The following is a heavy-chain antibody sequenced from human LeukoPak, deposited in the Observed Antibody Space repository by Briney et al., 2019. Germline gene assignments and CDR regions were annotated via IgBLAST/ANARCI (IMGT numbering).Heavy chain of an antibody. V-gene: IGHV3-33*01. D-gene: IGHD2-15*01. Sequence: GGSLRLSCAASGFTFSNYGMHWVRQAPGRGLEWVAVIWYDESNNYYADSVKGRFTISRDNSKNTLHLQMNSLRAEDTAVYYCTRHPAEGDYWGQGTLVTVSS. J-gene: IGHJ4*02. CDR2: IWYDESNN. CDR1: GFTFSNYG. CDR3: TRHPAEGDY.